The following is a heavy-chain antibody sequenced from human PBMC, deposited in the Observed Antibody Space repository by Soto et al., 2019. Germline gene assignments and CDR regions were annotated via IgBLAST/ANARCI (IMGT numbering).Heavy chain of an antibody. CDR3: ARPKVTGRWYYGMDG. D-gene: IGHD2-15*01. CDR2: IYPGDSITKYDSNT. J-gene: IGHJ6*02. Sequence: GESLKISCRGSGYDFTRYWIGWVRQMPGEDLEWVAIIYPGDSITKYDSNTRYSPSFQGRGTISADKSISTAYLQWSSLKAAGPAMYYCARPKVTGRWYYGMDGWGQGPRGTVS. V-gene: IGHV5-51*01. CDR1: GYDFTRYW.